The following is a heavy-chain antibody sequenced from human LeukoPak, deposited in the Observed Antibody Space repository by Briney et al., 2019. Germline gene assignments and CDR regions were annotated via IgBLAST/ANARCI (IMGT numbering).Heavy chain of an antibody. J-gene: IGHJ4*02. Sequence: SETLSLTCAVYGGSFSGYYWSWIRQPPGKGLEWIGEINHSGSTNYNPSLKSRVTISVDTSKNQFSLKLSSVTAADTAVYYCARGGRRAYSEVYYFDYWGQGTLVTVSS. CDR1: GGSFSGYY. D-gene: IGHD2-21*01. CDR2: INHSGST. CDR3: ARGGRRAYSEVYYFDY. V-gene: IGHV4-34*01.